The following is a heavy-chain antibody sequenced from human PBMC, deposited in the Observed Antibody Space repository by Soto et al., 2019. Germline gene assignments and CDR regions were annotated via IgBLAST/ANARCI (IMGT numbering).Heavy chain of an antibody. Sequence: QVQLVQSGAAVKKPGSSVKVSCKASGGTFSSYAISWVRQAPGHGLEWMGGIIPIFGTANYAQKFQGRVTMTADESTSTAYMELSSLRSEDTAVYYCARDLRPGSSSQYYFDYWGQGTLVTVSS. CDR3: ARDLRPGSSSQYYFDY. CDR2: IIPIFGTA. J-gene: IGHJ4*02. CDR1: GGTFSSYA. D-gene: IGHD6-13*01. V-gene: IGHV1-69*01.